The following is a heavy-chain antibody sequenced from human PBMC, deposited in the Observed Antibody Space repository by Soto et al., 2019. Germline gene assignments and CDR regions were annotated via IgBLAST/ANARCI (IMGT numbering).Heavy chain of an antibody. Sequence: ASVKVSCKVSGYTLTELSMHWVRQAPGKGLEWMGGFDPEDGETIYAQKFQGRVTMTEDTSTDTAYMELSSLRSEDTAVYYCATGQGSSSWLHNEYFQHWGQGTLVTVSS. V-gene: IGHV1-24*01. D-gene: IGHD6-13*01. CDR2: FDPEDGET. J-gene: IGHJ1*01. CDR3: ATGQGSSSWLHNEYFQH. CDR1: GYTLTELS.